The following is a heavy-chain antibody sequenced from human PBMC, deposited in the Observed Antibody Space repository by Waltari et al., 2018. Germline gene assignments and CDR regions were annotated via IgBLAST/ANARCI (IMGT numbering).Heavy chain of an antibody. CDR3: ARGGGGDWEWFDP. Sequence: QVQLQESGPSMLKPSETLSLICTVSGGSISGFYWRWVRPPPGNGLDWIVYIYYTGSTTFTPSLKSRVTMSVDTSKNQFSLKLSSVTAADPAFYYCARGGGGDWEWFDPWGQGTLVTVSS. D-gene: IGHD2-21*02. CDR1: GGSISGFY. V-gene: IGHV4-59*01. J-gene: IGHJ5*02. CDR2: IYYTGST.